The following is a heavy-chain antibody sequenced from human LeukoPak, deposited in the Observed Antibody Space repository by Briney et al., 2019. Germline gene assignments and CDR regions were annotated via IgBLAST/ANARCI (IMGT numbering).Heavy chain of an antibody. CDR1: GGSFSGYY. CDR3: ARAHRYSSSAHFDY. J-gene: IGHJ4*02. CDR2: INHSGST. D-gene: IGHD6-13*01. Sequence: SETLSLTCAVYGGSFSGYYWSWIRQPPGKGLEWIGEINHSGSTNYNPSLKSRVTISVDTSKNQFSLKLSSVTAADTAVYYCARAHRYSSSAHFDYWGQGTLVTVSS. V-gene: IGHV4-34*01.